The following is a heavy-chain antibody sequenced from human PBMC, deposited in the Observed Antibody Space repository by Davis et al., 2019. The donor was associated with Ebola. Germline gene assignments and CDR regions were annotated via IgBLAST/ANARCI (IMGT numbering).Heavy chain of an antibody. CDR2: IIPILGIA. J-gene: IGHJ6*02. D-gene: IGHD5-18*01. CDR1: GGTFSSYA. CDR3: ARDRRGYSYGLGSYYYYGMDV. Sequence: SVKVSCKASGGTFSSYAISWVRQAPGQGLEWMGRIIPILGIANYAQKFQGRVTITADKSTSTAYMELSSLRSEDTAVYYCARDRRGYSYGLGSYYYYGMDVWGQGTTVTVSS. V-gene: IGHV1-69*04.